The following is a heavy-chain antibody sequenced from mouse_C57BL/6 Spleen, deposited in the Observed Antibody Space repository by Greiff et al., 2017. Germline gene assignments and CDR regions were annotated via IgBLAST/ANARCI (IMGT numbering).Heavy chain of an antibody. CDR1: GFTFSDYG. CDR2: ISSGSSTI. J-gene: IGHJ1*03. V-gene: IGHV5-17*01. Sequence: VQLKESGGGLVKPGGSLKLSCAASGFTFSDYGMHWVRQAPEKGLEWVAYISSGSSTIYYAATVKGRFTISRDNAKNTLFLQMTSLRSEDTAMYYCARPPRGYFDVWGTGTTVTVSS. CDR3: ARPPRGYFDV.